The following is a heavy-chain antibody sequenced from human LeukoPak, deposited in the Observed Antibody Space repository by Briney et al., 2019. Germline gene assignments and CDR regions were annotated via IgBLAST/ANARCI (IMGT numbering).Heavy chain of an antibody. D-gene: IGHD3-10*01. CDR1: GFTFSSYA. CDR2: ISYDGSNK. J-gene: IGHJ1*01. V-gene: IGHV3-30*04. CDR3: ARSGGFGELQAEYFQH. Sequence: GGSLRLSCAASGFTFSSYAMHWVRQAPGKGLEWVAVISYDGSNKYYADSVKGRFTISRDNSKNTLYLQMNSLRAEDTAVYYCARSGGFGELQAEYFQHWGQGTLVTVPS.